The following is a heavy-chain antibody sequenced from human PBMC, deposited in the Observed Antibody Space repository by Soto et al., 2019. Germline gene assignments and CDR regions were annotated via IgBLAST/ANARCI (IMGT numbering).Heavy chain of an antibody. Sequence: PSETLSLTCTVSGGSISSGGYYWSWIRQHPGKGLEWIGYIYYSGSTYYNPSLKSRVTISVDTSKNQFSLKLSSVTAADTAVYYCARVRGPAAILYPDNRERGVDYWGQGTLVTVSS. J-gene: IGHJ4*02. D-gene: IGHD2-2*01. CDR2: IYYSGST. CDR3: ARVRGPAAILYPDNRERGVDY. V-gene: IGHV4-31*03. CDR1: GGSISSGGYY.